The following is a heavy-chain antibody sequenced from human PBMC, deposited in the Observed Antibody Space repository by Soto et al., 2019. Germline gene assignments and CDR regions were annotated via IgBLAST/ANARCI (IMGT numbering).Heavy chain of an antibody. V-gene: IGHV6-1*01. CDR3: ARGKTEVSITIFGVVTVTSYYGMDV. J-gene: IGHJ6*02. CDR2: TYYRSKWYN. D-gene: IGHD3-3*01. CDR1: GDSVSSNSAA. Sequence: SQTLSLTCAISGDSVSSNSAAWSWIRQSPSRGLEWLGRTYYRSKWYNDYAVSVKSRITINPDTSKNQFSLQLNSVIPEDTAVYYCARGKTEVSITIFGVVTVTSYYGMDVWGQGTRVTVSS.